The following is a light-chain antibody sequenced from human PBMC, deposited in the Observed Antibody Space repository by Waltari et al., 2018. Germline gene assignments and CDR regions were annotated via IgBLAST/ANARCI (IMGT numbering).Light chain of an antibody. Sequence: DIQMTQSPSTLSASVGDGVTITCRASQNINTWLAWHQQKPGKAPKLLIYKASSSESGVPSRFSGSGSGTEFTLTISSLQPDDFATYYCLQYNGEPRTFGQGTKVEVK. CDR3: LQYNGEPRT. CDR1: QNINTW. V-gene: IGKV1-5*03. J-gene: IGKJ1*01. CDR2: KAS.